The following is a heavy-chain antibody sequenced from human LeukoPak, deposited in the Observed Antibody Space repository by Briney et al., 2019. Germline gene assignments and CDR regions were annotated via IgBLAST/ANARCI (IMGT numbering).Heavy chain of an antibody. Sequence: GGSLRLSCAASGFTFSDYYMSWIRQAPGKGLEWVSYISSSGSTIYYADSVKGRFTISRGNAKNSLYLQMNSLRAEDTAVYYCARDSSSSWYGDAFDIWGQGTMVTVSS. CDR2: ISSSGSTI. CDR1: GFTFSDYY. CDR3: ARDSSSSWYGDAFDI. V-gene: IGHV3-11*01. D-gene: IGHD6-13*01. J-gene: IGHJ3*02.